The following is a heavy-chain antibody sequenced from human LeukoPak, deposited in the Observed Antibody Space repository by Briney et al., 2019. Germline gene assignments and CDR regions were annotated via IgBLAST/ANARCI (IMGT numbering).Heavy chain of an antibody. Sequence: GASVKVSCKTSGYPFTTWEINWVRQAAGQGLEWMGWVHPNSGDTDYAQRFQGRVTMTRDTSTSTVYMELRGLRYDDTAVYFCARGPRNDPWGQGTLVTVCS. CDR1: GYPFTTWE. CDR2: VHPNSGDT. CDR3: ARGPRNDP. V-gene: IGHV1-8*01. D-gene: IGHD1-14*01. J-gene: IGHJ5*02.